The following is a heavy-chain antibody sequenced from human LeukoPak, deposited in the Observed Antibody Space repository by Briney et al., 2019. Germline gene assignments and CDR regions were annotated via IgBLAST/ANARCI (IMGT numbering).Heavy chain of an antibody. J-gene: IGHJ4*02. Sequence: GGSLRLSCTTSGFTFTNYGINWVRQAPGKGLEWVAAIWYDGSKTSYTDSVKGRFTVSRDISKNTVYLQMNGLKAEDTAVYYCASPFFDYWGQGTLVTVSS. D-gene: IGHD3-16*01. CDR1: GFTFTNYG. V-gene: IGHV3-33*01. CDR2: IWYDGSKT. CDR3: ASPFFDY.